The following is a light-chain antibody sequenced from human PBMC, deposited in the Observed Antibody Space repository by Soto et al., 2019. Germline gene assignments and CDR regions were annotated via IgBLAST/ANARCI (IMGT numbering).Light chain of an antibody. CDR1: QSVGSSF. CDR3: QHYGGLPYT. Sequence: EIGLRQSPGTVSLSPGERATLSCRASQSVGSSFLAWYQQKPGQAPRLLIYGASSRATGIPDRFSGSGSGTDFTLTISRLEPEDFAVYYCQHYGGLPYTFGQGTKVEIK. CDR2: GAS. V-gene: IGKV3-20*01. J-gene: IGKJ2*01.